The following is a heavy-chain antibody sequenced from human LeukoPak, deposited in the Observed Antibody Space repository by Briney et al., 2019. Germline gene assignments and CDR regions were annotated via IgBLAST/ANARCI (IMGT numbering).Heavy chain of an antibody. CDR2: IYSNGIT. CDR1: GGSIFSYY. D-gene: IGHD3-22*01. Sequence: SETQSLTCTVSGGSIFSYYWNWIRQPPGKGLEWIGYIYSNGITNYSPSLRSRGTISIATSKNQFSLRLRSVTAADTAIYYCARRAYYDSSGYYPTSGYFDLWGRGTLVTVSS. J-gene: IGHJ2*01. V-gene: IGHV4-4*08. CDR3: ARRAYYDSSGYYPTSGYFDL.